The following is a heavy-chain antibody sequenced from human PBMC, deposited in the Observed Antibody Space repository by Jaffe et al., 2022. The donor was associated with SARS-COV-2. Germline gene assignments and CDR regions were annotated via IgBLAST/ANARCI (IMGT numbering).Heavy chain of an antibody. Sequence: EVQLLESGGGLVQPGGSLRLSCAASGFTFSTYAMSWVRQAPGKGLEWVSAMSGTGPYTYYADSVKGRFTISRDNSKNTLYLQMNSLRDEDTALYYCAKDRGGNHYAYYFDNWGQGALVTVSS. CDR1: GFTFSTYA. CDR3: AKDRGGNHYAYYFDN. J-gene: IGHJ4*02. V-gene: IGHV3-23*01. CDR2: MSGTGPYT. D-gene: IGHD1-26*01.